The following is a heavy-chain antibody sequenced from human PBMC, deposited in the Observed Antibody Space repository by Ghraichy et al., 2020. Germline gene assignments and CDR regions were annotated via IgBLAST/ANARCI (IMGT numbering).Heavy chain of an antibody. CDR3: SRDGGSGWYKS. J-gene: IGHJ5*02. V-gene: IGHV3-66*01. CDR2: IYSGGTT. Sequence: GVLNISCAASGFTVGNNYMRWVRQAPGKGLEWVSLIYSGGTTDYADSVKGRFTVSRDSSKNILYLQMNNLRAEDTAVYYCSRDGGSGWYKSWGQGTLVTVSS. CDR1: GFTVGNNY. D-gene: IGHD6-19*01.